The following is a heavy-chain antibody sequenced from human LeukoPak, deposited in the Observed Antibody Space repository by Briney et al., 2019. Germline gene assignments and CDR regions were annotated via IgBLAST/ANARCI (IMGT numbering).Heavy chain of an antibody. V-gene: IGHV3-9*03. Sequence: TGRSLRLSCAASGFTFDDYAMHWVRQAPGKGLEWVSGISWNSGSIGYADSVKGRFTISRDNAKNSLYLQMNSLRAEDMALYYCAKGMVRLRTVTPLYYFDYWGQGTLVTVSS. CDR1: GFTFDDYA. J-gene: IGHJ4*02. CDR3: AKGMVRLRTVTPLYYFDY. D-gene: IGHD4-17*01. CDR2: ISWNSGSI.